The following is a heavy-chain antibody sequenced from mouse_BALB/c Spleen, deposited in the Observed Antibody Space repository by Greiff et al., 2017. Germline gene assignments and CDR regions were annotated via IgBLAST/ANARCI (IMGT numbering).Heavy chain of an antibody. CDR1: GYTFTSYW. Sequence: QVHVKQSGAELAKPGASVKMSCKASGYTFTSYWMHWVKQRPGQGLEWIGYINPSTGYTEYNQKFKDKATLTADKSSSTAYMQLSSLTSEDSAVYYCARGDYVFAYWGQGTLVTVSA. CDR3: ARGDYVFAY. J-gene: IGHJ3*01. V-gene: IGHV1-7*01. D-gene: IGHD2-4*01. CDR2: INPSTGYT.